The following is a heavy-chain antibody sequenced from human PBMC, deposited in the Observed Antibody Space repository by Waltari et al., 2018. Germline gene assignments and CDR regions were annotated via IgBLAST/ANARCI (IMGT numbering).Heavy chain of an antibody. Sequence: QVQLQESGPGLVKPSQTLSLTCTVPGGSISRGSYYWRWIRQPAGKGLEWIGRIYTSGSTNYNPSLKSRVTISVDTSKNQFSLKLSSVTAADTAVYYCARDSGVNYYDSSGYYLNRWDYWGQGTLVTVSS. CDR3: ARDSGVNYYDSSGYYLNRWDY. CDR1: GGSISRGSYY. D-gene: IGHD3-22*01. CDR2: IYTSGST. J-gene: IGHJ4*02. V-gene: IGHV4-61*02.